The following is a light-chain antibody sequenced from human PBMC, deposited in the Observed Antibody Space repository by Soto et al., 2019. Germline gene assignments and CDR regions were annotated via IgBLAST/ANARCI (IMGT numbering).Light chain of an antibody. CDR2: AAS. V-gene: IGKV1-16*02. Sequence: DIPMTQSPSSLSTSVGDRVTITCRASQDIGNYLAWFQQKSGKAPKSLIYAASILQSGVPSKFSGSGSGTDFTLTINNLQPEDFATYFCQQYKTYPFTFGPGTKVDI. CDR3: QQYKTYPFT. CDR1: QDIGNY. J-gene: IGKJ3*01.